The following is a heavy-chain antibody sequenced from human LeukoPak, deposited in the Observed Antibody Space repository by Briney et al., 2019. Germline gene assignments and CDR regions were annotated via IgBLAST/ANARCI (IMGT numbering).Heavy chain of an antibody. V-gene: IGHV3-11*04. D-gene: IGHD2-2*01. CDR1: GFTFSDYY. CDR3: ARVGCSSTSCYYYFDY. J-gene: IGHJ4*02. Sequence: GGSLTLSCAASGFTFSDYYMSWIRQAPGNGLGWVSYISSSGSTIYYADSVKGRFTISRDNAKNSLYLQMNSLRAEDTAVYYCARVGCSSTSCYYYFDYWGQGTLVTVSS. CDR2: ISSSGSTI.